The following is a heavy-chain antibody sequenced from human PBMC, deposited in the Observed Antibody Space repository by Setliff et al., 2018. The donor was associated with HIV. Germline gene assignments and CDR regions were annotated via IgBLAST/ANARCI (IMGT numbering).Heavy chain of an antibody. V-gene: IGHV5-51*01. J-gene: IGHJ3*02. D-gene: IGHD2-15*01. CDR1: GYTFSSYW. Sequence: GESLKISCKGSGYTFSSYWIGWVRQMPGKGLEWRGIIYPADSDTRYSPSFQGQVTISADKSTSTAYLQWSSLRASDTAIYYCARPRSSGGIDAFDIWGQGTMVTVSS. CDR3: ARPRSSGGIDAFDI. CDR2: IYPADSDT.